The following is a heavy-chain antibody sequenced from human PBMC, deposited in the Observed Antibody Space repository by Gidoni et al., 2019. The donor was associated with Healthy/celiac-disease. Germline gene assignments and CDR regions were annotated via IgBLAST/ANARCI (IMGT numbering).Heavy chain of an antibody. V-gene: IGHV4-4*02. CDR1: GGSISSSNW. CDR3: ARATNENYYGSGSYSNYYYYMDV. D-gene: IGHD3-10*01. CDR2: IYHSGST. Sequence: QVQLQESGPGLVKPSGTLSLTCAVSGGSISSSNWWSWVRQPPGKGLEWIGEIYHSGSTNYNPSLKSRVTISVDKSKNQFSLKLSSVTAADTAVYYCARATNENYYGSGSYSNYYYYMDVWGKGTTGTVSS. J-gene: IGHJ6*03.